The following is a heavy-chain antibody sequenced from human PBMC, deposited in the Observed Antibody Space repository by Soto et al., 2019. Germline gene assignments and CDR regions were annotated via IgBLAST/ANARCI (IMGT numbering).Heavy chain of an antibody. Sequence: SETLSLTCTVSGGSISSSSYYWGWIRQPPGKGLEWIGSLYYSGSTYYNPSLKSRVTISVDTSKNQFTLKLSSVTAADTAVYYCASTRTGWFDPWGQGTLVTVSS. CDR3: ASTRTGWFDP. V-gene: IGHV4-39*01. CDR1: GGSISSSSYY. J-gene: IGHJ5*02. CDR2: LYYSGST.